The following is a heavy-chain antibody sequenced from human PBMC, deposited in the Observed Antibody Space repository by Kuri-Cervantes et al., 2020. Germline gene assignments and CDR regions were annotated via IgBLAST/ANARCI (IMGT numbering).Heavy chain of an antibody. Sequence: GESLKISCAASGFTFSSYSMNWVRQAPGKGLEWVSSISSSSSAIYYADSVRGRFTISRDNSKNLLYLQMNSLRDEDTAVYYCARESEGGSDTWGQGTLVTVSS. J-gene: IGHJ5*02. D-gene: IGHD5-12*01. CDR2: ISSSSSAI. CDR3: ARESEGGSDT. V-gene: IGHV3-48*02. CDR1: GFTFSSYS.